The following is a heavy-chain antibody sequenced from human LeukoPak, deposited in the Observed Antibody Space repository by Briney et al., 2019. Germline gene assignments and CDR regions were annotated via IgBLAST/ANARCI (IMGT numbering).Heavy chain of an antibody. D-gene: IGHD3-10*01. Sequence: SVKVSCKASGGTFSSYAISWVRQAPGQGLEWMGRIIPILGIANYAQKFQGRVTITADKSTSTAYMELSSLRSEDTAVHYCARQIWFGESNFDYWGQGTLVTVSS. CDR3: ARQIWFGESNFDY. J-gene: IGHJ4*02. CDR2: IIPILGIA. V-gene: IGHV1-69*04. CDR1: GGTFSSYA.